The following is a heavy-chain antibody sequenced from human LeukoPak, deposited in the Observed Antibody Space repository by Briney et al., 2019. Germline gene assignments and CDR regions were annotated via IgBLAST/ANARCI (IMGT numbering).Heavy chain of an antibody. J-gene: IGHJ6*04. CDR3: AELGITMIGGV. Sequence: GGSLRLSCAASGFTFSSYSMNWVRQAPGKGLEWVSYMKGRFTISRDNAKNSLYLQMNSLRAEDTAVYCCAELGITMIGGVWGKGTTVTISS. D-gene: IGHD3-10*02. V-gene: IGHV3-21*05. CDR1: GFTFSSYS.